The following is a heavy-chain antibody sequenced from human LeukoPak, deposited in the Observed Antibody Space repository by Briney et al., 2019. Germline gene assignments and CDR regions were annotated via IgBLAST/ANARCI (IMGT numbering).Heavy chain of an antibody. J-gene: IGHJ6*03. Sequence: SETLSLTCTVSGGSISSGSYYWSWIRHPAGKGLEWIVRIYTSGSTKYNPSLNSRVTISLDTSNNQFSLKLSSVTAADTAMYYCARELIKAGYNYYYYYMDVWGKGTTVTVSS. CDR1: GGSISSGSYY. CDR2: IYTSGST. CDR3: ARELIKAGYNYYYYYMDV. D-gene: IGHD5-24*01. V-gene: IGHV4-61*02.